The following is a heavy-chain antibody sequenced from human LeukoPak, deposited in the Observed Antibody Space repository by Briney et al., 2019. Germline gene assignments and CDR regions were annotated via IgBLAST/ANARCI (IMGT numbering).Heavy chain of an antibody. CDR2: IKQDGSEK. CDR3: AREDYYVSGNYVAWGGAFDV. Sequence: GGSLRLSCEASGFSFSSYWMTWVRQAPGKGLEWVANIKQDGSEKYYVDSVKGRFTISRDNAKIPVFLQMNSLRAEDTAVYYCAREDYYVSGNYVAWGGAFDVWGRGTTVTVSS. D-gene: IGHD3-10*01. CDR1: GFSFSSYW. V-gene: IGHV3-7*01. J-gene: IGHJ3*01.